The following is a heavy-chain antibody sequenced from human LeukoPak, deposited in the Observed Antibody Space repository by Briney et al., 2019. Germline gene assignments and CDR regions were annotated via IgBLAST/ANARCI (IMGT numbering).Heavy chain of an antibody. V-gene: IGHV3-64*01. CDR1: GFTFSSYA. CDR2: ISSNGGST. Sequence: GGSLRLSCAASGFTFSSYAMHWVRQAPGKGLEYVSVISSNGGSTCYANSVKGRFTISRDNSKNTLYLQMGSLRAEDMAVYYCARDFRGSYDYWGQGTLVTVSS. J-gene: IGHJ4*02. CDR3: ARDFRGSYDY. D-gene: IGHD1-26*01.